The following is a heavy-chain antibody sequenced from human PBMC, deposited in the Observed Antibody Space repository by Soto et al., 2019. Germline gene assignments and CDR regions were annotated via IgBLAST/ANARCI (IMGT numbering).Heavy chain of an antibody. V-gene: IGHV1-46*01. CDR1: GDTFTEYY. J-gene: IGHJ4*02. D-gene: IGHD2-21*02. Sequence: QVQLMQSGAEVKKPGASVKVSCKASGDTFTEYYIHWVRQAPGQGLEWMGTVNPSGGHTTYAQDCLGRVTMTMDTATSTLYMELTSLTSEDTAVYYCARGGHVVVVTAALDYWGQGTLVTVSS. CDR3: ARGGHVVVVTAALDY. CDR2: VNPSGGHT.